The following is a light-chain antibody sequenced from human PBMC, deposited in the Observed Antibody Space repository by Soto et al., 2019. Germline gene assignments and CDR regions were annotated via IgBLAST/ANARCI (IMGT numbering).Light chain of an antibody. Sequence: EIVLTQSPGTLSLSPGERATLSCRASQSVSSSYLAWYQQKPGQAPRLLIYGASSRVPGIPDRFSGSGSGTDFTLTITRLEPEDFAVYYCQQYGSSPRTFGQGTKLEIK. CDR1: QSVSSSY. CDR2: GAS. V-gene: IGKV3-20*01. J-gene: IGKJ2*01. CDR3: QQYGSSPRT.